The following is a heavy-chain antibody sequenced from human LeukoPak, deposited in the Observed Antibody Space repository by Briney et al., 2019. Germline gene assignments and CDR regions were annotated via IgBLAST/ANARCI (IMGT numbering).Heavy chain of an antibody. J-gene: IGHJ4*02. CDR2: IHSSGGS. CDR1: GASISNYY. D-gene: IGHD1-26*01. V-gene: IGHV4-4*09. CDR3: ARLGSYHDF. Sequence: SETLSLTCTVSGASISNYYWSWIRQTPEKGLEWKGHIHSSGGSSYYPSLKSRLTLSIDTSRNQLSLKLPSVTAADTAVYLCARLGSYHDFWGQGALVTVSS.